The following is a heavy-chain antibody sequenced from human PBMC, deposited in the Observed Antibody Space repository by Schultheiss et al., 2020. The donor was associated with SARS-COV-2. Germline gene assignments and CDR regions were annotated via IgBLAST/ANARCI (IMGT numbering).Heavy chain of an antibody. CDR2: ISGSGGST. J-gene: IGHJ4*02. V-gene: IGHV3-53*05. CDR3: ARDVSDYLTYFDY. D-gene: IGHD4-17*01. Sequence: GGSLRLSCAASGFTVSSNYMSWVRQAPGKGLEWVSAISGSGGSTYYADSVKGRFTISRDNSKNTLYLQMNSLRAEDTAVYYCARDVSDYLTYFDYWGQGTLVTVSS. CDR1: GFTVSSNY.